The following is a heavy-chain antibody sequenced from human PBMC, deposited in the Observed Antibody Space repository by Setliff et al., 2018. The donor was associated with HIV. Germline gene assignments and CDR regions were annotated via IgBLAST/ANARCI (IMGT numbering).Heavy chain of an antibody. CDR2: INNGGIYI. V-gene: IGHV3-21*01. J-gene: IGHJ4*02. CDR3: AREVGGFYFDY. Sequence: GGSLRLSCAASGFTFSSNSMTWVRQAPGKGLEWVSSINNGGIYIYYAESVKGRFTISRENTKNLLYLQMNSLRAEDTAVYFCAREVGGFYFDYWGQGTLVTVSS. D-gene: IGHD3-16*01. CDR1: GFTFSSNS.